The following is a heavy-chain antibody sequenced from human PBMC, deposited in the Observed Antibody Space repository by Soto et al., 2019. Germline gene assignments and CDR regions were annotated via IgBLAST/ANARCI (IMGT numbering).Heavy chain of an antibody. Sequence: QVHLLLQSGAEVKKPGSSVKVSCKASGGTPSNSAISWVRQAPGQGLEWMGGIIPVFGLVKYAQNFQGRVTITADESTNTADMELSSLRPEDTAVYYCAGGRIGVVGSRAYYGMDVWGQGTTVTVSS. CDR3: AGGRIGVVGSRAYYGMDV. CDR2: IIPVFGLV. D-gene: IGHD6-19*01. J-gene: IGHJ6*02. V-gene: IGHV1-69*01. CDR1: GGTPSNSA.